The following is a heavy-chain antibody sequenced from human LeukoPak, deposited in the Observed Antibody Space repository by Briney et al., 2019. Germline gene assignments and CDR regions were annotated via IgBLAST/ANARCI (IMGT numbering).Heavy chain of an antibody. V-gene: IGHV3-48*01. Sequence: PGGSLRLSCAASGFTFSNYNMNWVRQAPGKGLEWVSYISSSSRTIYYADSVKGRFTISRDNAKNSLYLQMNSLRAEDTAVYYCASDYDFWSGYQRGVDYWGQGTLVTVSS. CDR3: ASDYDFWSGYQRGVDY. J-gene: IGHJ4*02. CDR1: GFTFSNYN. D-gene: IGHD3-3*01. CDR2: ISSSSRTI.